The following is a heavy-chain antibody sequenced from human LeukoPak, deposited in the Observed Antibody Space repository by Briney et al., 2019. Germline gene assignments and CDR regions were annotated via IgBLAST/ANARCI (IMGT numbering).Heavy chain of an antibody. Sequence: NPGGSLRLSCAASGFTFSSYSMNWVRQAPGKGLERVSSISNSSSYIYYADSVKGRFTISRDNAKNSLYLQMNSLRAEDTAVYYCAREIETYYDFWSGYPNWFDPWGQGTLVTVSS. D-gene: IGHD3-3*01. V-gene: IGHV3-21*01. CDR1: GFTFSSYS. J-gene: IGHJ5*02. CDR2: ISNSSSYI. CDR3: AREIETYYDFWSGYPNWFDP.